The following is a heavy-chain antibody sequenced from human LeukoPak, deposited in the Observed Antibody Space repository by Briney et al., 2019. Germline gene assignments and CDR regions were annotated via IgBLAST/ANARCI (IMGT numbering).Heavy chain of an antibody. J-gene: IGHJ3*02. D-gene: IGHD2-2*01. Sequence: GGSLRLSCAASGFTLTNYAMSWVRQAPGKGLEWVSSINPSSGNTYYADSVKGRFTIFGDNSKNTLYLQMNGLRAEDTAVYYCAKDDGGYCSRTSCGDAFDIWGPGTMVTVS. CDR1: GFTLTNYA. V-gene: IGHV3-23*01. CDR2: INPSSGNT. CDR3: AKDDGGYCSRTSCGDAFDI.